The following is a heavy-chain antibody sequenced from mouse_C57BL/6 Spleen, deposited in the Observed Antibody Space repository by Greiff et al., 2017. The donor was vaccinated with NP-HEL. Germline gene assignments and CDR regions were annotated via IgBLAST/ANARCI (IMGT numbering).Heavy chain of an antibody. CDR2: IYPGSGNT. CDR3: AAFNWDWYFDV. V-gene: IGHV1-76*01. D-gene: IGHD4-1*01. Sequence: VQGVESGAELVRPGASVKLSCKASGYTFTDYYINWVKQRPGQGLEWIARIYPGSGNTYYNEKFKGKATLTAEKSSSTAYMQLSSLTSEDSAVYFCAAFNWDWYFDVWGTGTTVTVSS. J-gene: IGHJ1*03. CDR1: GYTFTDYY.